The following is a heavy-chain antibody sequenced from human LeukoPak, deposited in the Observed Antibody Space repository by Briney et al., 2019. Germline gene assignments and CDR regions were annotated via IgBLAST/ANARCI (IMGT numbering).Heavy chain of an antibody. V-gene: IGHV5-51*01. Sequence: GESLKISCKGSGYSFTSYWIGWVRQMPGKGLEWMGIIYPGDSDTRYSPSFQGQVTISADKSISTAYLQWSSLKASDTAMYYCARHGAEYCSGGSCYSNLRDDYWGQGTLVTVSS. CDR3: ARHGAEYCSGGSCYSNLRDDY. CDR2: IYPGDSDT. CDR1: GYSFTSYW. J-gene: IGHJ4*02. D-gene: IGHD2-15*01.